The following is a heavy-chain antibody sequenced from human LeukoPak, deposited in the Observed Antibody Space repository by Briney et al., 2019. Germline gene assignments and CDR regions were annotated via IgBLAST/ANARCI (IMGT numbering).Heavy chain of an antibody. J-gene: IGHJ4*02. CDR1: GFSISRGYH. CDR2: IHHSGST. D-gene: IGHD4-11*01. CDR3: ASRDNYHVDY. V-gene: IGHV4-38-2*02. Sequence: SETLSLTCTVSGFSISRGYHWGWIRQPPGKGLEWIGNIHHSGSTYYDPSLKSRVTISVDTSKNQFSLKLSSVTAADTAVYYCASRDNYHVDYWGQGTLVTVSS.